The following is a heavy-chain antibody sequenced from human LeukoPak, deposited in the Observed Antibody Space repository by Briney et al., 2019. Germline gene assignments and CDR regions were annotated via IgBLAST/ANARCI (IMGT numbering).Heavy chain of an antibody. Sequence: GGSLRLSCAASGFTFSSYAMSWVRQAPGKGLEWVANIKQDGSEKYYVDSVKGRFTISRDNAKNSLYLQMNSLRAEDTAVYYCARVLGLGAAFDIWGQGTMVTVSS. CDR2: IKQDGSEK. CDR3: ARVLGLGAAFDI. D-gene: IGHD3-16*01. CDR1: GFTFSSYA. J-gene: IGHJ3*02. V-gene: IGHV3-7*01.